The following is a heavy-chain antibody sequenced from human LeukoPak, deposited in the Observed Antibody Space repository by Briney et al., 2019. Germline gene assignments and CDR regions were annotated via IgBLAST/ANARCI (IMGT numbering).Heavy chain of an antibody. Sequence: ASVKVSCKASGYTFTSYGISWVRQAPGQGLEWMGWISAYNGNTNYAQKLQGRVTMTTDTSTSTAYMELRSLRSDDTAVYYCARDISSSWYCDWFDPWGQGPLVTVSS. D-gene: IGHD6-13*01. J-gene: IGHJ5*02. CDR1: GYTFTSYG. V-gene: IGHV1-18*01. CDR2: ISAYNGNT. CDR3: ARDISSSWYCDWFDP.